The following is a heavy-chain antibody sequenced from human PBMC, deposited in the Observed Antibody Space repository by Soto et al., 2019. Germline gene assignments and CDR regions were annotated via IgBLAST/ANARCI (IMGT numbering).Heavy chain of an antibody. Sequence: EVQLVESGGGLVQPGGSLRLSCAASGFTFSSYSMNWVRQPPGKGLGWVAYISSTGNSIQYADSAKGRFTISRDNAKNSLDLQMNSLRAEDTAVYYCARVIAYGDYASAVFQEWGQGTLVAVSS. V-gene: IGHV3-48*01. CDR1: GFTFSSYS. J-gene: IGHJ1*01. D-gene: IGHD4-17*01. CDR3: ARVIAYGDYASAVFQE. CDR2: ISSTGNSI.